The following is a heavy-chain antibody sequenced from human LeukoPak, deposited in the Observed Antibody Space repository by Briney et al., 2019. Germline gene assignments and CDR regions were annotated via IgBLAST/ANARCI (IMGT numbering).Heavy chain of an antibody. V-gene: IGHV3-21*01. Sequence: GGSLRLSCAASGFTFSRYNMNWVRQAPGKGLEWVSSISGSSSYIYYADSVKGRFSISRDNAKNSLYLQMNSLRAEDTAVYYCARDLLGWELHYFDYWGQGTLVTVSS. CDR2: ISGSSSYI. J-gene: IGHJ4*02. CDR3: ARDLLGWELHYFDY. D-gene: IGHD1-26*01. CDR1: GFTFSRYN.